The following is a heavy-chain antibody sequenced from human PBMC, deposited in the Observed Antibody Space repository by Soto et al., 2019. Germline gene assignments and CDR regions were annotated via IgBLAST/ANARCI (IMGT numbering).Heavy chain of an antibody. CDR1: GGSISSYY. Sequence: SETLSLTCTVSGGSISSYYWSWIRQPPGKGLEWIGYIYYSGSTNYNPSLKSRVTISVDTSKNQFSLKLSSVTAADTAVYYCARGRRYCSGGSCWYNWFDPWGQGTLVIVSS. V-gene: IGHV4-59*01. D-gene: IGHD2-15*01. CDR3: ARGRRYCSGGSCWYNWFDP. J-gene: IGHJ5*02. CDR2: IYYSGST.